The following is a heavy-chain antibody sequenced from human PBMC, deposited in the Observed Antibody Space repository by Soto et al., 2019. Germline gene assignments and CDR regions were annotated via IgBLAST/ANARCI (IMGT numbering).Heavy chain of an antibody. Sequence: ASVKVSCKASGYTFTSYYMHWVRQAPGQGLEWMGIINPSGGSTSYAQKFQGRVTMTRDTSTSAVYMELSSLRSEDTAVYYCARDLEMATITGYYFDYWGQGTLVTVSS. CDR3: ARDLEMATITGYYFDY. CDR1: GYTFTSYY. J-gene: IGHJ4*02. V-gene: IGHV1-46*01. D-gene: IGHD5-12*01. CDR2: INPSGGST.